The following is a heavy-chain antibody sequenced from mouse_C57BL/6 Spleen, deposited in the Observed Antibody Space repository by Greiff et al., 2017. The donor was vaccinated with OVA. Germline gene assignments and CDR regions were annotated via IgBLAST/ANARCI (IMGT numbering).Heavy chain of an antibody. CDR3: ARETTVVAPYFDV. V-gene: IGHV14-2*01. CDR1: GFNIKDYY. Sequence: VQLQQSGAELVKPGASVKLSCTASGFNIKDYYMHWVKQRTEQGLEWIGRIDPEDGETKYAPKFQGKATITADTSSSTAYMQLSSLTSEDSAVYYCARETTVVAPYFDVWGTGTTVTVSS. CDR2: IDPEDGET. D-gene: IGHD1-1*01. J-gene: IGHJ1*03.